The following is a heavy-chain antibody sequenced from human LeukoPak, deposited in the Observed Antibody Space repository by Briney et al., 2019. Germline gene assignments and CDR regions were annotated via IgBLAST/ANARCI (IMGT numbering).Heavy chain of an antibody. D-gene: IGHD3-10*01. J-gene: IGHJ6*03. CDR3: AKDPGRRGGYYYMDV. CDR2: ISGSGGST. V-gene: IGHV3-23*01. Sequence: GGSLRLSCAASGFIFSSYVLTWVRQAPGKGLEWVSAISGSGGSTYYADSVKGRFTISRDNSKNTLYLQMNSLRAEDTAVYYCAKDPGRRGGYYYMDVWGKGTTVTISS. CDR1: GFIFSSYV.